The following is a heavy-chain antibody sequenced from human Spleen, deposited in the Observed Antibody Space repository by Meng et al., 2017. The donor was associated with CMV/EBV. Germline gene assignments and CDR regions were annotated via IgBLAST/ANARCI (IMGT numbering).Heavy chain of an antibody. D-gene: IGHD2-2*01. CDR1: GGSFSDYF. J-gene: IGHJ5*02. CDR2: INHSGST. CDR3: ARRYCSSTSCYGWFDP. V-gene: IGHV4-34*01. Sequence: SETLSLTCAVYGGSFSDYFWSWIRQPPGKGLEWIGEINHSGSTNYNPSLKSRVTISVDTSKNQFSLKLSSVTAADTAVYYCARRYCSSTSCYGWFDPWGQGTLVTVSS.